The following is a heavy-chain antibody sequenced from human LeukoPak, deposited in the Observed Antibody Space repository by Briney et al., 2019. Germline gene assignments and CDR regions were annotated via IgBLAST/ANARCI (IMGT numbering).Heavy chain of an antibody. V-gene: IGHV1-18*04. CDR2: ISAYDGNT. J-gene: IGHJ4*02. CDR1: GYTFTDYY. D-gene: IGHD3-10*01. CDR3: AREYTGEGFDC. Sequence: GASVKVSCKASGYTFTDYYIHWVRQAPGQGLEWMGWISAYDGNTNYAQNLQGRVTMTTDTSTSTAYMELRSLRSDDTAVYYCAREYTGEGFDCWGQGTLVTVSS.